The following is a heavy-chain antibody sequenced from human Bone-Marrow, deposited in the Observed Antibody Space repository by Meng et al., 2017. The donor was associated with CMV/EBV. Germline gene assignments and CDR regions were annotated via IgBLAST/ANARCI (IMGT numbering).Heavy chain of an antibody. CDR2: IYYSGST. CDR3: ARQPRGYGDYGLL. J-gene: IGHJ4*02. CDR1: GGSISSGVYY. D-gene: IGHD4-17*01. Sequence: QVQLQESGPGLVKPSQTLSLTCTVPGGSISSGVYYWSWIRQHPGKGLEWIGYIYYSGSTYYNPSLKSLVTISVNTSKNQFSLKLSSVTAADTAVYYCARQPRGYGDYGLLWGQGTLVTVSS. V-gene: IGHV4-31*01.